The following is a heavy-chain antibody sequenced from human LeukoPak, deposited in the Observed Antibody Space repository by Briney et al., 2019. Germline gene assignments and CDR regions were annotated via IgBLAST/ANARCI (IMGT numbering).Heavy chain of an antibody. CDR1: GYIFTQYG. Sequence: ASVKVSCKASGYIFTQYGISWVRRAPGQGLEWMASISTYTGNTNYAQNFQGKVTMTTDTSTSTAYMELRSLRSDDTAVYYCARRTGYNYYYMDVWGQGTTVTVSS. CDR3: ARRTGYNYYYMDV. J-gene: IGHJ6*03. CDR2: ISTYTGNT. D-gene: IGHD3/OR15-3a*01. V-gene: IGHV1-18*01.